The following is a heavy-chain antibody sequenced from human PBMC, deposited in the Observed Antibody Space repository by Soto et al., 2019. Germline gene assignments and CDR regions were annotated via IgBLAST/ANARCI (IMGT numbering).Heavy chain of an antibody. D-gene: IGHD3-10*01. Sequence: QVQLQESGPGLVKPSETLSLTCTVSGDSVTSVSDYWSWIRQPPGKGLEWIGYIYYSGSADYHPSLGSRVTISIDTSKNQCSLKLTSVTAADTAVYYCARGVGFGYYYYHMDLWGQGTTVTVSS. CDR1: GDSVTSVSDY. CDR3: ARGVGFGYYYYHMDL. V-gene: IGHV4-61*01. CDR2: IYYSGSA. J-gene: IGHJ6*02.